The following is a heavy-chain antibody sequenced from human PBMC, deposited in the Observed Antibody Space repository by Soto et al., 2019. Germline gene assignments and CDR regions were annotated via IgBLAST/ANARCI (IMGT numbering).Heavy chain of an antibody. D-gene: IGHD2-15*01. V-gene: IGHV3-30*18. Sequence: QVQLVESGGGVVQPGRSLRLSCAASGFTFSSYGMHWVRQAPGKGLEWVAVISYDGSNKYYADSVKGRFTISRDNSKNPLYLQMNSLRAEDTAVYYCAKEQRIVVVVAALDYWGQGTLVTGSS. CDR3: AKEQRIVVVVAALDY. J-gene: IGHJ4*02. CDR1: GFTFSSYG. CDR2: ISYDGSNK.